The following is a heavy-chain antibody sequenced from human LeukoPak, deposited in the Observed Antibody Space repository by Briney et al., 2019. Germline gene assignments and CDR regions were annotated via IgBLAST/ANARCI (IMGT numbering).Heavy chain of an antibody. CDR2: IYYSGNT. D-gene: IGHD3-22*01. CDR1: GGSISSGGHY. Sequence: SETLSLTCIVSGGSISSGGHYWSWIRQHPGMGLEWIGYIYYSGNTYYNPSLKSRVTISVDTSKNQFSLKVSSVTAADTAVYYCARTDSSGYRADYWGQGTLVTVSS. J-gene: IGHJ4*02. V-gene: IGHV4-31*02. CDR3: ARTDSSGYRADY.